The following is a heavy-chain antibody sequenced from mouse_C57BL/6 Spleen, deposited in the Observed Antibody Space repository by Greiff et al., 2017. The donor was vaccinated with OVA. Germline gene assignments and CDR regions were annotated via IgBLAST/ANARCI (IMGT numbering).Heavy chain of an antibody. CDR2: INPNNGGT. CDR1: GYTFTDYY. Sequence: EVKLMESGPELVKPGASVKISCKASGYTFTDYYMNWVKQSHGKSLEWIGDINPNNGGTSYNQKFKGKATLTVDKSSSTAYMELRSLTSEDSAVYYCARGGYDYGDWGQGTTLTVSS. D-gene: IGHD2-4*01. CDR3: ARGGYDYGD. J-gene: IGHJ2*01. V-gene: IGHV1-26*01.